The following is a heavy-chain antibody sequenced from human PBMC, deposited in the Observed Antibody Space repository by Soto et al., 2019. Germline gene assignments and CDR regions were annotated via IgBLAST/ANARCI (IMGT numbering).Heavy chain of an antibody. J-gene: IGHJ6*03. D-gene: IGHD2-15*01. CDR3: ARGLYCSGGSCYSPYYYYYMDV. CDR2: INHSGST. V-gene: IGHV4-34*01. CDR1: GGSFSGYY. Sequence: SEALSLTCAVYGGSFSGYYWSAIRQPPGKGLEWIGEINHSGSTNYNPSLKSRVTISVDTSKNQFSLKLSSVTAADTAVYYCARGLYCSGGSCYSPYYYYYMDVWGKGT.